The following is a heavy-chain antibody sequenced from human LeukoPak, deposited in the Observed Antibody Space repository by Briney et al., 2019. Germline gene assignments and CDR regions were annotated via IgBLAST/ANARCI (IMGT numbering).Heavy chain of an antibody. CDR2: IRSKASGGTT. J-gene: IGHJ4*02. D-gene: IGHD3-22*01. CDR3: SRMMQHSYDRGAYYRLFDY. CDR1: GFTFGDYA. Sequence: PGRSLRLSCIASGFTFGDYAMSWVRQAPGKGLEWVGFIRSKASGGTTEYAASVKGRFTISRDDSNSIAYLQMTSPKTEDSAIYYCSRMMQHSYDRGAYYRLFDYWGQGTLVTVSS. V-gene: IGHV3-49*04.